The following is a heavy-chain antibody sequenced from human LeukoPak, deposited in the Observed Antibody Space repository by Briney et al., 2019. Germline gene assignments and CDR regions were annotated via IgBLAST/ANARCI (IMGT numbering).Heavy chain of an antibody. D-gene: IGHD3-22*01. CDR1: GVSISSGDYY. Sequence: SETLSLTCTVSGVSISSGDYYWSWIRRPPGKGLEWIGYTNYSGSTYYNPSLKSRVTISVDTSKNQFSLKLSSVTAADTAVYYCARPYYYDSRIDPWGQGTRVTVSS. J-gene: IGHJ5*02. V-gene: IGHV4-30-4*01. CDR3: ARPYYYDSRIDP. CDR2: TNYSGST.